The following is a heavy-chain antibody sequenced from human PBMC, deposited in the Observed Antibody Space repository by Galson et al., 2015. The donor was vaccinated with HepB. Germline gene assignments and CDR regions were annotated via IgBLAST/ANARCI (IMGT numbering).Heavy chain of an antibody. Sequence: LTCTVSGGSISSGGYYWSWIRQHPGKGLEWIGYIYYSGSTYYNPSLKSRVTISVDTSKNQFSLKLSSVTAADTAVYYCARDPPGSRGWFDPWGQGTLVTVSS. CDR3: ARDPPGSRGWFDP. D-gene: IGHD1-14*01. V-gene: IGHV4-31*03. CDR2: IYYSGST. J-gene: IGHJ5*02. CDR1: GGSISSGGYY.